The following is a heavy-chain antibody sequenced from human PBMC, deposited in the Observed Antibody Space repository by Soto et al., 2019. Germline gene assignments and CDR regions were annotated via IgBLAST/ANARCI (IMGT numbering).Heavy chain of an antibody. J-gene: IGHJ6*02. D-gene: IGHD4-17*01. V-gene: IGHV4-34*01. CDR3: ARVPVRTSYRAGSYQNYYFGMDV. CDR2: INDSGST. CDR1: GGSFNDDY. Sequence: QVQLKQWGAGLVKPSETLSLTCAVEGGSFNDDYWSWIRQSPGKGLEWIGEINDSGSTKYNPSLKSRPTTPGDXPXGXXSLILSSVIAAATAIYFCARVPVRTSYRAGSYQNYYFGMDVWGQGTTVAVSS.